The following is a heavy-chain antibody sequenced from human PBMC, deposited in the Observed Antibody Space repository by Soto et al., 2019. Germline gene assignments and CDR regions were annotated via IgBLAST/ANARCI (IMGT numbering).Heavy chain of an antibody. D-gene: IGHD6-19*01. CDR1: GDTITNYG. V-gene: IGHV1-18*01. CDR2: ISFYNGNT. CDR3: ASATSIAVAGKES. J-gene: IGHJ4*02. Sequence: QVQLAQSGGEVRKPGASVKVSCKASGDTITNYGISWVRQAPGQGLEWMGWISFYNGNTKYAQNLQGRVTLTTDTFTSTAYMELRSLRSDDTAVYYCASATSIAVAGKESWGQGTLVTVSS.